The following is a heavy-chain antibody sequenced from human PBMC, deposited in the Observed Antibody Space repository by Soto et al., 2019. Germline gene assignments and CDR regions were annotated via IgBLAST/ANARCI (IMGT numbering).Heavy chain of an antibody. CDR3: ARVHNEVRGYWYFDL. CDR1: GGTFSSYA. J-gene: IGHJ2*01. V-gene: IGHV1-18*01. Sequence: GASVKVSCKASGGTFSSYAISWVRRAPGQGLEWMGWIIANYGTANYAQKLQGRVTMTTDTSTSTAYMELRSLRSDDTAVYYCARVHNEVRGYWYFDLWGRGTLVTVSS. D-gene: IGHD2-8*01. CDR2: IIANYGTA.